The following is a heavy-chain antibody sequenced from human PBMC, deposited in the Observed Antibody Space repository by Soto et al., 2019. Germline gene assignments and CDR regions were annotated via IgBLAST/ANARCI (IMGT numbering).Heavy chain of an antibody. CDR2: INPNSGNT. Sequence: QEQLVQSGAEVKKPGASVKVSCKASGYIFTNYDINWVRQATGQGLEHLGWINPNSGNTGYVQKFKGRVTMTRNTSINTAYMELNSLRSEDTAVYYCARDIKYGDYSRWFDPWSQGTLVTVSS. CDR3: ARDIKYGDYSRWFDP. J-gene: IGHJ5*02. D-gene: IGHD4-17*01. V-gene: IGHV1-8*01. CDR1: GYIFTNYD.